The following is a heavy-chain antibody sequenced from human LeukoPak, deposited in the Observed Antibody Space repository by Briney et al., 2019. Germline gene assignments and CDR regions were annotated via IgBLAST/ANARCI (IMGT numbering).Heavy chain of an antibody. Sequence: GGSLRLSCAASGFTFSSYAMSWVRQAPGKGLEWVSAISGSGGSTYYADSVKGRFTISGDNPKNTLYLQMNSLRAEDTAVYYCAKDPDIVGATTPDYWGQGTLVTVSS. CDR1: GFTFSSYA. D-gene: IGHD1-26*01. CDR3: AKDPDIVGATTPDY. J-gene: IGHJ4*02. V-gene: IGHV3-23*01. CDR2: ISGSGGST.